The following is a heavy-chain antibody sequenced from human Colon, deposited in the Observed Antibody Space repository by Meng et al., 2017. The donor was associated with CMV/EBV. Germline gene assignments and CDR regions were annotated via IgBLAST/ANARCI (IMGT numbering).Heavy chain of an antibody. CDR1: GFTFSSYW. V-gene: IGHV3-33*06. CDR3: AKDGGGSSWDGFFDS. J-gene: IGHJ4*02. Sequence: GESLKISCAASGFTFSSYWMSWVRQAPGKGLEWVAIVWFDESNKYYADSVKGRFTISRDNSKNMLYLQMNSLRAEDTAVYYCAKDGGGSSWDGFFDSWGQGSLVTVSS. D-gene: IGHD6-13*01. CDR2: VWFDESNK.